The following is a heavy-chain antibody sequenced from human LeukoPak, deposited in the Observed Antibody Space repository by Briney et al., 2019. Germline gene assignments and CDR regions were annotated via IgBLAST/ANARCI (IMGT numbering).Heavy chain of an antibody. Sequence: ASVKVSCKASGYTFTSYGISWVRQAPGQGLEWMGWISSYNGNTNYAQMLQGRVTMTTDTSTSTAYMELWSLRSDDTAVYYCAREESVGDTCLDYWGQGTLVTVSS. V-gene: IGHV1-18*01. CDR2: ISSYNGNT. D-gene: IGHD1-26*01. CDR3: AREESVGDTCLDY. J-gene: IGHJ4*02. CDR1: GYTFTSYG.